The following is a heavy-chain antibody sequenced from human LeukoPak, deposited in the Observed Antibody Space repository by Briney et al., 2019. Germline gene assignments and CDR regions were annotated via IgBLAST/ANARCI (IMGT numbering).Heavy chain of an antibody. Sequence: GGSLRLSCAASGFTFSNYPMKWVRQAPGKGLEWVSTIGGSDAATHYADSVKGRFTISRDNSKNTLYVQMNSLRDEDTAVYYCARGAGYNYPYYFDYWGQGTLVTVSS. J-gene: IGHJ4*02. CDR2: IGGSDAAT. CDR1: GFTFSNYP. CDR3: ARGAGYNYPYYFDY. V-gene: IGHV3-23*01. D-gene: IGHD5-24*01.